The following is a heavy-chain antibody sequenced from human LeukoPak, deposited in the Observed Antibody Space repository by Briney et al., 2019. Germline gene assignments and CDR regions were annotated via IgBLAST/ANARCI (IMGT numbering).Heavy chain of an antibody. Sequence: GASVNVSCKASGGTFSSYAISWVRQAPGQGLEWMGGIIPIFGTANYAQKFQGRVTITADESTSTAYMELSSLRSEDTAVYYCARDNDACGYSYGYCYFDYWGQGTLVTVSS. J-gene: IGHJ4*02. CDR2: IIPIFGTA. CDR1: GGTFSSYA. V-gene: IGHV1-69*13. D-gene: IGHD5-18*01. CDR3: ARDNDACGYSYGYCYFDY.